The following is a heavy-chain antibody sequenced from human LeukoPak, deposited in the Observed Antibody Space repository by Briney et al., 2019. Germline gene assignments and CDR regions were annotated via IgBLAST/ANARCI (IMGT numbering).Heavy chain of an antibody. D-gene: IGHD3-10*01. V-gene: IGHV1-2*02. J-gene: IGHJ4*02. Sequence: ASVKVSCKASGYTFTGYYMHWVRQAPGQGLEWMGWINPNSGGTNYAQKFQGRVTMTRDTFIRTAYMELSRLTSDDTAVYYCARGRSFGELGVYWGQGTLVTVSS. CDR1: GYTFTGYY. CDR2: INPNSGGT. CDR3: ARGRSFGELGVY.